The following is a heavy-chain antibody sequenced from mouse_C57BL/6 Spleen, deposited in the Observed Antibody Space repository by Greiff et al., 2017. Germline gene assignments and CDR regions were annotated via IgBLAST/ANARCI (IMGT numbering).Heavy chain of an antibody. V-gene: IGHV5-15*04. CDR3: ARRIYYGSSYAMDY. Sequence: EVKLVESGGGLVQPGGSLKLSCAASGFTFSDYGMAWVRQAPRKGPEWVAFISNLAYSIYSADTVTGRFTISRENAKNTLYLEMSHLRSENTAMYYCARRIYYGSSYAMDYWGQGTSVTVSS. CDR2: ISNLAYSI. CDR1: GFTFSDYG. J-gene: IGHJ4*01. D-gene: IGHD1-1*01.